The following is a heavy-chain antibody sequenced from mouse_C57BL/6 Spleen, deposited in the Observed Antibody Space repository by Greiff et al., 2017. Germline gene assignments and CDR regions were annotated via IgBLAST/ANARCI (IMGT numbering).Heavy chain of an antibody. V-gene: IGHV5-16*01. CDR2: INYDGSST. CDR1: GFTFSDYY. Sequence: EVKVEESEGGLVQPGSSMKLSCTASGFTFSDYYMAWVRQVPEKGLEWVANINYDGSSTYYLDSLKSRFIISRDNAKNILYLQMSSLKSEDTATYYCARDEYYYGSSYAFDVWGTGTTVTVSS. CDR3: ARDEYYYGSSYAFDV. J-gene: IGHJ1*03. D-gene: IGHD1-1*01.